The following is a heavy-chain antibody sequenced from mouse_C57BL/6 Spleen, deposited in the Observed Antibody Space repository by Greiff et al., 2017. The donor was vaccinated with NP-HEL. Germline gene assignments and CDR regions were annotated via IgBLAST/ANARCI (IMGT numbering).Heavy chain of an antibody. Sequence: EVQLQQSGPVLVKPGASVKMSCKASGYTFTDYYMNWVKQSHGKSLEWIGVINPYNGGTSYNQKFKGKATLTVDKSSSTADMELNSLTSEDSAVYYWARAYYYGSSYLYYFDYWGQGTTLTVSS. D-gene: IGHD1-1*01. CDR3: ARAYYYGSSYLYYFDY. CDR1: GYTFTDYY. CDR2: INPYNGGT. J-gene: IGHJ2*01. V-gene: IGHV1-19*01.